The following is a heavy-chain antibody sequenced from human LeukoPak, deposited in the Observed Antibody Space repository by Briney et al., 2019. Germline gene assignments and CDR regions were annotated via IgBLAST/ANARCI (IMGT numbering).Heavy chain of an antibody. J-gene: IGHJ3*02. Sequence: GGSLRLSCAASGFTFDDYAMHWVRQAPGKGLEWVSGISWNSGSIGYADSVKGRFTISRDNAKNSLYLQMNSLRAEDTAVYYCARDLIAAAGTDDGFDIWGQGTMVTVSS. CDR3: ARDLIAAAGTDDGFDI. V-gene: IGHV3-9*01. D-gene: IGHD6-13*01. CDR2: ISWNSGSI. CDR1: GFTFDDYA.